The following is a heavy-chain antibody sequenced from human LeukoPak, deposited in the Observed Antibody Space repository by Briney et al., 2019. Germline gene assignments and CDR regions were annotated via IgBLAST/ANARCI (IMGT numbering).Heavy chain of an antibody. J-gene: IGHJ3*02. V-gene: IGHV3-30*02. D-gene: IGHD2-2*01. Sequence: GGSLRLSCAASGFTFSSYGMHCVRHAPGKGLEGVAFIRYDGSNKYYADSVKGRLTISRDNSKNTLYLQMNSLSAEDTAVYYCAKGLMPAANGWGDAFDIWGQGTMVTVCS. CDR2: IRYDGSNK. CDR3: AKGLMPAANGWGDAFDI. CDR1: GFTFSSYG.